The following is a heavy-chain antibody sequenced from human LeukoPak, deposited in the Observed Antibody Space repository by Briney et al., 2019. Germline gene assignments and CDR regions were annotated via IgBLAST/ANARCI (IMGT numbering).Heavy chain of an antibody. CDR3: ARGGTETYYYYYGMDV. Sequence: GGSLRLSCAASTFALSRYAMHWVRQAPGRGLEWVGVISYDGSDKYYADSVKGRFTISRDNSKNTLYLQMNSLRVEDTAVYYCARGGTETYYYYYGMDVWGQGTTVTVSS. CDR1: TFALSRYA. V-gene: IGHV3-30*04. J-gene: IGHJ6*02. CDR2: ISYDGSDK.